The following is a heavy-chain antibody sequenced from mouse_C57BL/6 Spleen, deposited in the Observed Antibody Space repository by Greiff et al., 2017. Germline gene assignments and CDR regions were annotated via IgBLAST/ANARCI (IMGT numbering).Heavy chain of an antibody. CDR2: ISYDGSN. CDR3: AREFSGYHAMDY. J-gene: IGHJ4*01. CDR1: GYSITSGYY. D-gene: IGHD3-2*02. V-gene: IGHV3-6*01. Sequence: EVQVVESGPGLVKPSQSLSLTCSVTGYSITSGYYWNWIRQFPGNKLEWMGYISYDGSNNYNPSLKNRISITRDTSKNQFFLKLNSVTTEDTATYYCAREFSGYHAMDYWGQGTSVTVSS.